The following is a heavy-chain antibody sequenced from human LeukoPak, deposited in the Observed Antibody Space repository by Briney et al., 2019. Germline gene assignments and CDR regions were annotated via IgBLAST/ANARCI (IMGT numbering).Heavy chain of an antibody. D-gene: IGHD4-17*01. CDR2: IYYSGST. V-gene: IGHV4-59*01. CDR1: GGSISSYY. J-gene: IGHJ4*02. CDR3: ASVDTKPYGDYGNFDY. Sequence: SETLSLTCTVSGGSISSYYWSWIRQPPGKRLEWIGYIYYSGSTNYNPSLKSRVTISVDTSKNQFSLKLSSVTAADTAVYYCASVDTKPYGDYGNFDYWGQGTLVTVSS.